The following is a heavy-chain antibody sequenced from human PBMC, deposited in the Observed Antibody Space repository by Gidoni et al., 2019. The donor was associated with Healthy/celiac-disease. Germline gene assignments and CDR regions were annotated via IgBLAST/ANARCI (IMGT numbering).Heavy chain of an antibody. CDR2: ISSSSSYI. CDR3: AREKLIIGVTPHYGMDV. Sequence: EVQLVESGGGLVKPGGSLRLSCAASGFTFSSYSMNWVRQAPGKGLEWVSSISSSSSYIYYADSVKGRFTISRDNAKNSLYLQMNSLRAEDTAVYYCAREKLIIGVTPHYGMDVWGQGTTVTVSS. D-gene: IGHD3-10*01. J-gene: IGHJ6*02. CDR1: GFTFSSYS. V-gene: IGHV3-21*01.